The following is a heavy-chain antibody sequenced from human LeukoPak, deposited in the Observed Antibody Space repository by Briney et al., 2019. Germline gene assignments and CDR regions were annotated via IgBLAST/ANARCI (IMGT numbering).Heavy chain of an antibody. Sequence: GGSLRLSCAASGFTFDDYAMHWVRQAPGKGLEWVSYISSSGSTIYYADSVKGRFTISRDNAKNSLYLQMNSLRAEDTAVYYCARAGGSYQSNFDYWGQGTLVTVSS. CDR2: ISSSGSTI. D-gene: IGHD1-26*01. J-gene: IGHJ4*02. CDR3: ARAGGSYQSNFDY. V-gene: IGHV3-11*01. CDR1: GFTFDDYA.